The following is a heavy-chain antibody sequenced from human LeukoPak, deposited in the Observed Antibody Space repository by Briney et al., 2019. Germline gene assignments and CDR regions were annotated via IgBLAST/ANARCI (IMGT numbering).Heavy chain of an antibody. CDR3: ARNGQSGFSFDP. D-gene: IGHD3-3*01. V-gene: IGHV4-34*01. CDR2: GDQTGGT. Sequence: PSETLSLTCAVYGRSFVGGYWSWTRQPPGMGLEWIGEGDQTGGTKYNPSLKGRVTISADSSKNQFSLKLYSVTAADTAVYYCARNGQSGFSFDPWGQGTLVTVSS. J-gene: IGHJ5*02. CDR1: GRSFVGGY.